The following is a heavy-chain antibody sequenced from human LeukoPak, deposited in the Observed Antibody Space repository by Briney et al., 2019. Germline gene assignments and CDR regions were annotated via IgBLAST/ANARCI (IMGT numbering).Heavy chain of an antibody. CDR1: GYTFTGYY. Sequence: VASVKVSCKASGYTFTGYYMHWVRQAPGQGLEWMGWINPNSGGTNYAQKFQGRVTMTRDTSISTAYMELSRLRSDDTAVYYCARDYCSSTSCEGHWFDPWGQGTLVTVSS. CDR2: INPNSGGT. V-gene: IGHV1-2*02. CDR3: ARDYCSSTSCEGHWFDP. D-gene: IGHD2-2*01. J-gene: IGHJ5*02.